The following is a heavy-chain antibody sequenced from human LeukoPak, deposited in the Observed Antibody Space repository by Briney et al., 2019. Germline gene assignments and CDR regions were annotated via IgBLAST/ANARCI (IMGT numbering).Heavy chain of an antibody. CDR3: AREGGYSYGDAPLHFDY. J-gene: IGHJ4*02. D-gene: IGHD5-18*01. V-gene: IGHV4-34*01. Sequence: SETLSLTCAVYGVSFSGYYWSWICQPPGKGLEWIGEINHSGSTNYNPSLKSRVTISVDTSKNQFSLKLSSVTAADTAVYYCAREGGYSYGDAPLHFDYWGQGTLVTVSS. CDR1: GVSFSGYY. CDR2: INHSGST.